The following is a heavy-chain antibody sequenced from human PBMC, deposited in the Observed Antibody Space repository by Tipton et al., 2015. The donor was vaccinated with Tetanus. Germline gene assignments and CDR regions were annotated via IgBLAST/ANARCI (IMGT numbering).Heavy chain of an antibody. CDR1: DGFSSGDYY. D-gene: IGHD6-19*01. V-gene: IGHV4-31*03. CDR2: INYSGST. Sequence: TLSLTCTVSDGFSSGDYYWSWIRQHPGKGLEWIAYINYSGSTYYNPSLKSRATISVDTSKNHFSLNLSSVTAADTAVYYCAFLPKHWLVPSFDPWGQGTLVTVSS. J-gene: IGHJ5*02. CDR3: AFLPKHWLVPSFDP.